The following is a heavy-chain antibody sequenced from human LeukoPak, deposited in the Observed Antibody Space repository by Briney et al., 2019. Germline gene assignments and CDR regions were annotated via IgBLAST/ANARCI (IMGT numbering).Heavy chain of an antibody. CDR2: INHGGST. D-gene: IGHD3-16*01. Sequence: SETLSLTCAVYGGSFRGYYWSWIRQPPGKGLEWIGEINHGGSTNYNPSLKSRVTISVDTSKNQFSLKLSSVTAADTAVYYCARSALKNFDYWGQGTLVTVSS. V-gene: IGHV4-34*01. CDR3: ARSALKNFDY. J-gene: IGHJ4*02. CDR1: GGSFRGYY.